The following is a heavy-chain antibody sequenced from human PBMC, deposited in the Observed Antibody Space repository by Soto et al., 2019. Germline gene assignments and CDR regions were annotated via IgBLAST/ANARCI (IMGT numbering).Heavy chain of an antibody. D-gene: IGHD2-8*02. Sequence: QVQLQQWGAGLLKPSETLSLTCAVYGGSFSGYSWTWIRQPPGTGLEWIGEINHTGSTNYNPSLKXXATIAVDTSKNQFSLKLTSVTAADAAVYYWATDQSTGVFDYWGQGTLVTVSS. CDR1: GGSFSGYS. J-gene: IGHJ4*02. CDR2: INHTGST. V-gene: IGHV4-34*01. CDR3: ATDQSTGVFDY.